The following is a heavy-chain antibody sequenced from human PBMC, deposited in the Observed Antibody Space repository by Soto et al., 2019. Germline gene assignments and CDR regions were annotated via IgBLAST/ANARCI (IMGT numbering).Heavy chain of an antibody. J-gene: IGHJ5*02. Sequence: PGGSLRLSCAASGLNFRSYAMSWVRQAPGKGLEWVSVISGSFDSTYYADSVEGRFTISRDNSKNTVYLQMNSLRAEDTAVYFCAKGGTKYCNSAGCYSDWFDPWGQGTLVTVSS. V-gene: IGHV3-23*01. D-gene: IGHD2-8*01. CDR1: GLNFRSYA. CDR2: ISGSFDST. CDR3: AKGGTKYCNSAGCYSDWFDP.